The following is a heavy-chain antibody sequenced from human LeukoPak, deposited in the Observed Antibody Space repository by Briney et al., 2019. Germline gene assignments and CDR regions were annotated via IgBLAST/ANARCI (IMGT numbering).Heavy chain of an antibody. CDR1: GFTFSSYA. CDR3: ARGDIVATYDAFDI. D-gene: IGHD5-12*01. Sequence: PGRSLRLSCAASGFTFSSYAMHWVRQAPGKGLEWVAVISYDGSNKYYADSVKGRFTISIDNSKNTLYLQMNSPRAEDTAVYYCARGDIVATYDAFDIWGQGTMVTVSS. J-gene: IGHJ3*02. V-gene: IGHV3-30-3*01. CDR2: ISYDGSNK.